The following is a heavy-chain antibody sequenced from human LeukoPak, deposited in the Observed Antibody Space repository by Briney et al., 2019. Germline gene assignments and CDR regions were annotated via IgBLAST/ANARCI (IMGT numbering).Heavy chain of an antibody. CDR2: IKQDGSQK. V-gene: IGHV3-7*04. J-gene: IGHJ4*02. Sequence: GGSLRLSCAASGFPFSSYWMSWVRQAPGKGLEWVAIIKQDGSQKYYVDSVRGRFTISRDNAENSLYLQMNSLTAEDTAVYYCARLYCSGASCYANLDYWGQGTLVAVSS. D-gene: IGHD2-15*01. CDR3: ARLYCSGASCYANLDY. CDR1: GFPFSSYW.